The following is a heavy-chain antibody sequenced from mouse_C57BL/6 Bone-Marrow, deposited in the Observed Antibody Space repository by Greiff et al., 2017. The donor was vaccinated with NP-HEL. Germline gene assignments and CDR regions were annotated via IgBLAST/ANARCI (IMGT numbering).Heavy chain of an antibody. CDR3: ARGITTGGYWYFDV. V-gene: IGHV1-50*01. Sequence: QVHVKQPGAELVKPGASVKLSCKASGYTFTSYWMQWVKQRPGQGLEWIGEIDPSDSYTNYNQKFKGKATLTVDTSSSTAYMQLSSLTSEDSAVYYCARGITTGGYWYFDVWGTGTTVTVSS. J-gene: IGHJ1*03. D-gene: IGHD1-1*01. CDR1: GYTFTSYW. CDR2: IDPSDSYT.